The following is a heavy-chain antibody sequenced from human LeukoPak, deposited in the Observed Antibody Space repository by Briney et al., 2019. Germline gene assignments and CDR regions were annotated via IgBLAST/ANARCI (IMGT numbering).Heavy chain of an antibody. CDR1: GFTFDDYA. V-gene: IGHV3-43*02. CDR3: AKDSKGRRYYDFWSGRGLDMDV. Sequence: PGGSLRLSCAASGFTFDDYAMHWVRQPPGKGLEWVSLISGDGGSTYYAASVQGRFTISRDNSKNSPYLQMNSLRTEETALYYCAKDSKGRRYYDFWSGRGLDMDVWGKGTTVTVSS. CDR2: ISGDGGST. J-gene: IGHJ6*03. D-gene: IGHD3-3*01.